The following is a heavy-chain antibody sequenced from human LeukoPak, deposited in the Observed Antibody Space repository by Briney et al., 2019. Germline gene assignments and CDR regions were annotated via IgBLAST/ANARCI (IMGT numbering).Heavy chain of an antibody. D-gene: IGHD1-26*01. J-gene: IGHJ5*02. CDR3: ARDMYSGSYSP. V-gene: IGHV1-18*01. Sequence: ASVKVSCKASGYTFTGYGISWVRQAPGQGLEWMGWISAYNGNTNYAQKLQGRVTMATDTSTSTAYMELRSLRSDDTAVYYCARDMYSGSYSPWGQGTLVTVSS. CDR1: GYTFTGYG. CDR2: ISAYNGNT.